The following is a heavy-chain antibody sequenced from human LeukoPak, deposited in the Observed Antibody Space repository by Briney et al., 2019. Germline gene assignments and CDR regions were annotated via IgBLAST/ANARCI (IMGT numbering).Heavy chain of an antibody. CDR3: ASGYDFWSGYYMDAFDI. CDR2: ISSSSSYI. D-gene: IGHD3-3*01. CDR1: GFTFGSYS. Sequence: PGGSLRLSCAASGFTFGSYSMNWVRQAPGKGLEWVSSISSSSSYIYYADSVKSRFTISRDNAKNSLYLQMNSLRAEDTAVYYCASGYDFWSGYYMDAFDIWGQGTMVTVSS. J-gene: IGHJ3*02. V-gene: IGHV3-21*01.